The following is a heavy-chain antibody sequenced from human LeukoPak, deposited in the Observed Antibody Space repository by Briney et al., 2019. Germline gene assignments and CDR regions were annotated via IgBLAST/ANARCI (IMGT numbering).Heavy chain of an antibody. CDR3: AKDSGYDWVDAFDI. J-gene: IGHJ3*02. V-gene: IGHV1-18*04. D-gene: IGHD5-12*01. CDR1: GYTFTSYG. CDR2: ISAYNGNT. Sequence: GASVKVSCKASGYTFTSYGISWVRQAPGQGLEWMGWISAYNGNTNYAQKLQGRVTMTTDTSTSTAYMELRSLRSDDTAVYYCAKDSGYDWVDAFDIWGQETMVTVSS.